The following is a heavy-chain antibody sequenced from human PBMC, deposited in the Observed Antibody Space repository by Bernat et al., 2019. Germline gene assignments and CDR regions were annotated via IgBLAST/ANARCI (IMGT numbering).Heavy chain of an antibody. CDR3: ARGAAAGPWFDY. CDR1: GGSFSGYY. J-gene: IGHJ4*02. V-gene: IGHV4-34*01. CDR2: INHSGST. Sequence: QVQLQQWGAGLLKPSETLSLTCAVYGGSFSGYYWTWIRQSPGKGLEWIGEINHSGSTNSNPSLKSRVIISVDTSKNQFSLKLTSVTAADTAVYYCARGAAAGPWFDYWGQGTLVTVSS. D-gene: IGHD6-13*01.